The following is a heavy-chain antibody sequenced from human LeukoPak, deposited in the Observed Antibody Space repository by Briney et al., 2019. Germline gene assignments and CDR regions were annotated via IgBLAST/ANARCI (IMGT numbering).Heavy chain of an antibody. CDR2: INAGNGNT. V-gene: IGHV1-3*01. CDR3: AREIDRDGYNRFFDY. J-gene: IGHJ4*02. CDR1: GYTFTTYT. D-gene: IGHD5-24*01. Sequence: ASVKVACKASGYTFTTYTMHWVRQAPGQRLEWMGWINAGNGNTKYSQKLQGRVTITRDTSASTAYMDLSSLRSEDTAVYYCAREIDRDGYNRFFDYWGQGTPVTVSS.